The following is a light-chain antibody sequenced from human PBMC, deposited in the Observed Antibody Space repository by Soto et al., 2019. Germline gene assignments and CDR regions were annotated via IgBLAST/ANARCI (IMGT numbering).Light chain of an antibody. V-gene: IGLV2-23*01. CDR3: CSYAGSGTDV. CDR2: EGS. Sequence: QSALTQPASVSGSPGQSITISCTGTSSDVGSYNLVSWYQQHPGKAPKLMIYEGSKRPSGVSNRFSGSKSGNTASLTISGLHAEDEADYDCCSYAGSGTDVFGTGTKLTVL. J-gene: IGLJ1*01. CDR1: SSDVGSYNL.